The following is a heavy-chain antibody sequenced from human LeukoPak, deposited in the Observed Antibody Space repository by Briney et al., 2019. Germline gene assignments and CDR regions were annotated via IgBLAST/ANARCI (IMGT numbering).Heavy chain of an antibody. CDR3: ARVRSRDGYLYFDY. Sequence: KPSETLSLTCTVSGGSISSYYWSWIRQPPGKGLEWIGYIYYSGSTNYNPSLKSRVTISVDTYKNQFSLKLSSVTAADTAVYYCARVRSRDGYLYFDYWGQGTLVTVSS. CDR2: IYYSGST. D-gene: IGHD5-24*01. J-gene: IGHJ4*02. V-gene: IGHV4-59*01. CDR1: GGSISSYY.